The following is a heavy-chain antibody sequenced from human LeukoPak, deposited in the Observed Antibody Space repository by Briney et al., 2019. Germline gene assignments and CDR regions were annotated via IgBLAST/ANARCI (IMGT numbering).Heavy chain of an antibody. D-gene: IGHD3-22*01. CDR2: INSDGSST. CDR3: ARGEYYYDSSGSVGGDAFDI. CDR1: GFTFSSYW. V-gene: IGHV3-74*01. J-gene: IGHJ3*02. Sequence: GGSLRLSCAASGFTFSSYWMHWVRQAPGKGLVWVSRINSDGSSTSYADSVKGRFTISRDNAKNTLYLQMNSLRAEDTALYYCARGEYYYDSSGSVGGDAFDIWGQGTMVTVSS.